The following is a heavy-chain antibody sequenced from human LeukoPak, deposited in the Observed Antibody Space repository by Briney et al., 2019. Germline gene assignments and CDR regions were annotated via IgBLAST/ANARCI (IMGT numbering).Heavy chain of an antibody. J-gene: IGHJ4*02. V-gene: IGHV5-51*01. Sequence: GESLKISCKGSGYIFTNYWIGWVRQMPGKGLEWMGIIYPGDSDARYSPSFQGQVTISADKSISTAYLQWSSLKASDTAMYYCARRTDRSFWYLDYWGQGTLVTVSS. CDR1: GYIFTNYW. CDR3: ARRTDRSFWYLDY. CDR2: IYPGDSDA.